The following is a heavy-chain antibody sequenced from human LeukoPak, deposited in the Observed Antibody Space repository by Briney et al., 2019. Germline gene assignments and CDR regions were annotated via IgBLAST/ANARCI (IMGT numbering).Heavy chain of an antibody. Sequence: GGSLRLSCAASEFTFSSYSMNWVRQAPGKGLGWVSYITNSGNSKSYADSVKGRFTISRDNTKNSLYLQMNGLRAEDTAVYYCARSPSRDRITMIVVAKRAASGYFDLWGRGTLVTVSS. CDR2: ITNSGNSK. CDR3: ARSPSRDRITMIVVAKRAASGYFDL. V-gene: IGHV3-48*01. D-gene: IGHD3-22*01. J-gene: IGHJ2*01. CDR1: EFTFSSYS.